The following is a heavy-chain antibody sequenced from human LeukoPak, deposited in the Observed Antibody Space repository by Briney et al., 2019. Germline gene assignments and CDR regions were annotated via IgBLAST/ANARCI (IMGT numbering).Heavy chain of an antibody. V-gene: IGHV1-8*03. J-gene: IGHJ6*03. CDR2: MNPNSGNT. Sequence: ASVKVSCKASGYTFTSYDINWVRQATGQGLEWMGWMNPNSGNTGYAQKFQGRVTITRNTSISTAYMELSSLRSEDTAVYYCARGYSGYDLPFYYYYYMDVWGKGTTVTVSS. CDR3: ARGYSGYDLPFYYYYYMDV. CDR1: GYTFTSYD. D-gene: IGHD5-12*01.